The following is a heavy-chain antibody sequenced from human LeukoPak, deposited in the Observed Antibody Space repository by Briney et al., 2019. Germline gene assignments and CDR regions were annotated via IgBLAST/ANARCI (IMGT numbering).Heavy chain of an antibody. D-gene: IGHD2-2*01. CDR1: GFTFSSYG. CDR2: IRYDGSNK. CDR3: AKDGRGVRPAAPLGWFEP. V-gene: IGHV3-30*02. J-gene: IGHJ5*02. Sequence: GGSLRLSCAASGFTFSSYGMHWVRQAPGKGLEWVAFIRYDGSNKYYADSVKGRFTISRDNSKNTLYLQMNSLRAEDTAVYYVAKDGRGVRPAAPLGWFEPWGQGTLVNVSS.